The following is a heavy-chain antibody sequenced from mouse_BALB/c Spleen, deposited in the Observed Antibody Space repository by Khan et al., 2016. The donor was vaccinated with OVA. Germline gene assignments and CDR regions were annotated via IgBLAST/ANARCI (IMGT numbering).Heavy chain of an antibody. J-gene: IGHJ2*01. CDR3: ARSIMAN. V-gene: IGHV3-2*02. CDR2: ISYSGST. Sequence: EVKLEESGPGLVKPSQSLSLTCTVTGYSITSDYAWNWIRQFPGNKLVWMGYISYSGSTSYNPSLKSRISITRDTSKNQFFLQLNSVTTEDTATYYCARSIMANWGQGTTLTVSS. CDR1: GYSITSDYA.